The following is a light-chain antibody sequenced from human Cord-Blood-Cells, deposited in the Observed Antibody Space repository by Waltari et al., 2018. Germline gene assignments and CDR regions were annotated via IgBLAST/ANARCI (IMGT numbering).Light chain of an antibody. Sequence: SSELTQDPAVSVALGQTVRITCQGDSLRRYYASWYQQKPGQAPVLVIYGKNNRPSGIPDRFSGSSSGNTASLTITGAQVEDEADYYCNSRDSSGNHLVFGGGTKLTVL. CDR1: SLRRYY. CDR2: GKN. CDR3: NSRDSSGNHLV. J-gene: IGLJ3*02. V-gene: IGLV3-19*01.